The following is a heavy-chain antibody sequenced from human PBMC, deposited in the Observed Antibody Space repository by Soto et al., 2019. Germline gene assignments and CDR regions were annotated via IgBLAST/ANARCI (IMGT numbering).Heavy chain of an antibody. CDR3: ARGTYCNSTSCYSSAFDI. J-gene: IGHJ3*02. CDR2: IDTVSDT. CDR1: GFTFSSYD. V-gene: IGHV3-13*01. D-gene: IGHD2-2*01. Sequence: PGGSQRLSCAASGFTFSSYDMHWVRQATGKGLEWVSAIDTVSDTYYPASVKGRFTISRENAKNSFYLQMNSLRAGDTAVYYCARGTYCNSTSCYSSAFDIWGQGTMVTVSS.